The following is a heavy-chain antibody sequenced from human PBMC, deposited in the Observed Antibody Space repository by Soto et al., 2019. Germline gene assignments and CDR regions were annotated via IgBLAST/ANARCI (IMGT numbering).Heavy chain of an antibody. D-gene: IGHD3-10*01. CDR3: ARDVSSIGPITMVRGVIKYFVY. J-gene: IGHJ4*02. Sequence: SETLSLTCAVYGGSFSGYYWSWIRQPPGKGLEWIGEINHSGSTNYNPSLKSLVTISVDTSKNQFSLKLSSVTAADTAVYYCARDVSSIGPITMVRGVIKYFVYWGQGTLVTVSS. CDR1: GGSFSGYY. CDR2: INHSGST. V-gene: IGHV4-34*01.